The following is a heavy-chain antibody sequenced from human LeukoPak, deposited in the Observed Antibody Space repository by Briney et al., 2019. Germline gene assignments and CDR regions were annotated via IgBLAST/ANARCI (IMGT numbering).Heavy chain of an antibody. Sequence: ASVKVSCQASGGTFSNNAIRWVRQPPGQGLEWTGGIIPIFGTTNYAQKFQGRVTLTADEYTSTDYKELSRLRSENTAVYYCARDARHRYCSGTRYYWGYFAPWGQGTLVTVSS. V-gene: IGHV1-69*13. D-gene: IGHD2-2*01. J-gene: IGHJ5*02. CDR2: IIPIFGTT. CDR1: GGTFSNNA. CDR3: ARDARHRYCSGTRYYWGYFAP.